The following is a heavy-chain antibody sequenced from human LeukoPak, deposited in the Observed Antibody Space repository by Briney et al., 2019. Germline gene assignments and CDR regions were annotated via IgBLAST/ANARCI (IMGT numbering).Heavy chain of an antibody. J-gene: IGHJ4*02. CDR2: IKQDGSEK. V-gene: IGHV3-7*01. CDR1: GFTFSSYW. CDR3: AKEGIGGLDY. D-gene: IGHD2-15*01. Sequence: GGSLRLSCAASGFTFSSYWMSWVRQAPGKGLEWVANIKQDGSEKYYADSVKGRFTISRDNSKNTLYLQMNSLRAEDTAVYYCAKEGIGGLDYWGQGTLVTVSS.